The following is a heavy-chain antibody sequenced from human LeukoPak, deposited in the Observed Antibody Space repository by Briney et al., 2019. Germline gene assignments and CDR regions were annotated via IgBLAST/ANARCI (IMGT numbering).Heavy chain of an antibody. Sequence: GASVKVSCKASGYTFTSYDINWVRQATGQGLEWMGWMNPNSGNTGYAQKFQGRVTITRNTSISTAYMELSSLRSEDTAMYYCARGEGRFLEWLPYYYYMDVWGKGTTVTVSS. CDR3: ARGEGRFLEWLPYYYYMDV. CDR2: MNPNSGNT. CDR1: GYTFTSYD. J-gene: IGHJ6*03. V-gene: IGHV1-8*03. D-gene: IGHD3-3*01.